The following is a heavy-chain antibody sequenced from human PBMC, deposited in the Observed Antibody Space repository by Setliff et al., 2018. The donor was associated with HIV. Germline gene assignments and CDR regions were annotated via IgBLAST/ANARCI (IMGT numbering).Heavy chain of an antibody. D-gene: IGHD3-16*01. CDR2: IKEDGSEK. Sequence: PGGSLRLSCEASGFIFSRYWMSWVRQAPGKGLEWVANIKEDGSEKYYVDSVKGRFTVSRDNAENSVYLQMNGLRVDDTALYYCKRDGGEYWGEGTLVTVSS. J-gene: IGHJ4*02. V-gene: IGHV3-7*03. CDR3: KRDGGEY. CDR1: GFIFSRYW.